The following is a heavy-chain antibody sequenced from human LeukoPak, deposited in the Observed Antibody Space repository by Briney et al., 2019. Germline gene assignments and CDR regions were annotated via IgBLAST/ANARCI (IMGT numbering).Heavy chain of an antibody. CDR1: GFTFSSYS. CDR3: ARADGDPNFDY. Sequence: GGSLRLSCTASGFTFSSYSLNWVRQAPGKGLEWVSSVSTGSNYIYYADSVKGRFTISRDNDKNSLYLQMNSLRVEDTAVYYCARADGDPNFDYWGQGTLVTVSS. J-gene: IGHJ4*02. V-gene: IGHV3-21*01. CDR2: VSTGSNYI. D-gene: IGHD2-21*01.